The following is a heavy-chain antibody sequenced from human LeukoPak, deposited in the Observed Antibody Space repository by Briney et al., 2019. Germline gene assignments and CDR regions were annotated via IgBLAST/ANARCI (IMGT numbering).Heavy chain of an antibody. V-gene: IGHV3-30*18. CDR1: GFTFSSYG. J-gene: IGHJ4*02. Sequence: GRSLRLSCAASGFTFSSYGMHWVRQAPGKGLEWVAVISYDGSNKYYADSVKGRFTISRDNSKNTLYLQMNSLRAEDTAVYYCAKDRYFDWLLRLFDYWGQGTLVTVSS. CDR2: ISYDGSNK. CDR3: AKDRYFDWLLRLFDY. D-gene: IGHD3-9*01.